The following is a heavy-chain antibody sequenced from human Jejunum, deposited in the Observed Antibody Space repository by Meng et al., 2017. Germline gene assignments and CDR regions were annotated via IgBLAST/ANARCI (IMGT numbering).Heavy chain of an antibody. CDR3: ARGGGKVEAREFDY. CDR1: GGSISGSY. Sequence: SETLSLTCTVSGGSISGSYWSWIRQPPGKELELIGYIYYSGSTNYNPSLRSRVTISIDTSKNQFSLNLTSLTAADTAIYYCARGGGKVEAREFDYWGQGTRVTSCS. V-gene: IGHV4-59*01. J-gene: IGHJ4*02. CDR2: IYYSGST. D-gene: IGHD1-26*01.